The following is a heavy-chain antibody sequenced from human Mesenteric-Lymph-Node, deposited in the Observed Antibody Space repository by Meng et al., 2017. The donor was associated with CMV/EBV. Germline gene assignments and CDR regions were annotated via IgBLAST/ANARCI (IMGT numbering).Heavy chain of an antibody. Sequence: GESLKISCAASGFTFSDYYMSWIRQAPGKGLEWVSYISSSGSTIYYADSVKGRFTISRDNAKNSLYLQMNSLRAEDTAVYYCAREATYCGGDCYSVAPDYWGQGTLVTVSS. CDR2: ISSSGSTI. J-gene: IGHJ4*02. V-gene: IGHV3-11*04. D-gene: IGHD2-21*01. CDR1: GFTFSDYY. CDR3: AREATYCGGDCYSVAPDY.